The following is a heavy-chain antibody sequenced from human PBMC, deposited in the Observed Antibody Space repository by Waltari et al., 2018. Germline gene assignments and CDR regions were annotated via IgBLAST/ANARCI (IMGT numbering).Heavy chain of an antibody. CDR2: VDHSGSA. D-gene: IGHD2-21*02. V-gene: IGHV4-34*01. Sequence: QLRLQQWGAGLLKPSETLSLTCAVSGGAFNGYYWSWIRQTPGKGLEWIGEVDHSGSANYSPSLKSRVTVSLDTSNKQVSLTLTSVTAADTGIYYCARDARDWEAVDNTYLDSWGQGTLVVVSS. CDR3: ARDARDWEAVDNTYLDS. CDR1: GGAFNGYY. J-gene: IGHJ4*02.